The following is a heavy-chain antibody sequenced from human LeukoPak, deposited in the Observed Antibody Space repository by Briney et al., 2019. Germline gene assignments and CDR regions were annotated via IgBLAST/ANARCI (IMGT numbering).Heavy chain of an antibody. CDR3: AKGADITMVRGVIKRRYYYYGMDV. Sequence: PGRSLRLSCAASGFSFSSYSMHWVRQAPGKGLEWVAVISYDGSNKYYADSVKGRFTISRDNSKNTLYLQMNSLRAEDTAVYYCAKGADITMVRGVIKRRYYYYGMDVWGQGTTVTVSS. V-gene: IGHV3-30*07. D-gene: IGHD3-10*01. CDR1: GFSFSSYS. J-gene: IGHJ6*02. CDR2: ISYDGSNK.